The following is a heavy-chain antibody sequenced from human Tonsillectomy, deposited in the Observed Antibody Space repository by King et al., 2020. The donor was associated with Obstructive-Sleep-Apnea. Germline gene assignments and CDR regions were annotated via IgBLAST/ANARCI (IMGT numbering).Heavy chain of an antibody. CDR3: ARDRFSSGPWYFDL. CDR1: GGSISRGGYS. D-gene: IGHD3-22*01. CDR2: IFYSGST. V-gene: IGHV4-30-4*07. J-gene: IGHJ2*01. Sequence: VQLQESGPGLVKPSQTLSLTCAVSGGSISRGGYSWSWIRQPPGKGLEWIGYIFYSGSTDYNPSLKSRVIISVDTSKNQFFLNLSSVTAADTAVYYCARDRFSSGPWYFDLWGRGTLVTVSS.